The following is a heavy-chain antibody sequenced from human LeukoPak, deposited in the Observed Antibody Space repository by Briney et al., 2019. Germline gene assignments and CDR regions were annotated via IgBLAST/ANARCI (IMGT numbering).Heavy chain of an antibody. CDR2: IYYSGST. Sequence: SETLSLTCTVSGGSISSYYWSWIRQPPGKGLEWIGYIYYSGSTNYNPSLKSRVTISVDTSKNQFSLKLSSVTAEDTAVYYCAKDASWIQLWLLDANAFDIWGQGTMVTVSS. J-gene: IGHJ3*02. CDR3: AKDASWIQLWLLDANAFDI. V-gene: IGHV4-59*01. CDR1: GGSISSYY. D-gene: IGHD5-18*01.